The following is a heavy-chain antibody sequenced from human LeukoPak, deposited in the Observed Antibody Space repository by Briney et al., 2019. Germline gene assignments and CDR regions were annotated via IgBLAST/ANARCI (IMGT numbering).Heavy chain of an antibody. CDR2: IYVTGT. V-gene: IGHV4-59*08. CDR3: ARHIGGGIEDMDV. Sequence: SETLSVTCTVSGGSIGTYYWSWIRQSPGKGLEWIGYIYVTGTRYNPYLQSRVTISVDRSRNQFFLKMSSVTAADTAVYYCARHIGGGIEDMDVWGKGTKVIVSS. J-gene: IGHJ6*03. D-gene: IGHD3-16*02. CDR1: GGSIGTYY.